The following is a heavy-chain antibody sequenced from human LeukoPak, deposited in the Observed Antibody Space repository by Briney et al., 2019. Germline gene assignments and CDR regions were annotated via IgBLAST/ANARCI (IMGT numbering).Heavy chain of an antibody. V-gene: IGHV3-21*01. CDR2: ISSSSSYI. J-gene: IGHJ3*02. CDR1: GFSFSNYG. Sequence: GGSLRLSCAASGFSFSNYGVNWVRQAPGKGLEWVSLISSSSSYIYYADSVKGRFTISRDNAKNSLYLQMNSLRAEDTAVYYCARCRNGYRNDVFDIWGQGTMVTVSS. CDR3: ARCRNGYRNDVFDI. D-gene: IGHD5-24*01.